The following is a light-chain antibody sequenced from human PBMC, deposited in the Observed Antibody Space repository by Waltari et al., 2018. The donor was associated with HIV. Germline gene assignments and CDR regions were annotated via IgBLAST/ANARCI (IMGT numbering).Light chain of an antibody. CDR1: ALPKQY. Sequence: SYELTQPPSVSVSPGQTARITCAGDALPKQYAYWYQPKPGQAPVLVLYKDMERPSAIPERFSGSSSGTTVTLTISGVQAEDEADYYCQSADSSGTYVVFGGGTKLTVL. V-gene: IGLV3-25*03. CDR3: QSADSSGTYVV. CDR2: KDM. J-gene: IGLJ2*01.